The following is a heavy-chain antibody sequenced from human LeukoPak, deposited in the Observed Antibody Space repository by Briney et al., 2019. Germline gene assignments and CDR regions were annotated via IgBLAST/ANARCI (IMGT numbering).Heavy chain of an antibody. D-gene: IGHD6-19*01. V-gene: IGHV3-48*04. Sequence: GGSLRLSCAASGFTFSSYSMNWVRQAPGKGLEWVSYISSSSSTIYYADSAKGRFTISRDNAKNSLYLQMNSLRAEDTAVYYCARALKIKYSSGWQPGFDYWGQGTLVTVSS. CDR3: ARALKIKYSSGWQPGFDY. CDR1: GFTFSSYS. CDR2: ISSSSSTI. J-gene: IGHJ4*02.